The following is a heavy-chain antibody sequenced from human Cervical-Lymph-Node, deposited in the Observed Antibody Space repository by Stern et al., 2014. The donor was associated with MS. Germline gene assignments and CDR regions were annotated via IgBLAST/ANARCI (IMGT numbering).Heavy chain of an antibody. CDR3: MGVGDAMHV. CDR1: GFSLSNSG. CDR2: ISFVGGNK. V-gene: IGHV3-30*03. J-gene: IGHJ6*02. Sequence: VQLVQSGGGVVQPGRSLTLSCAASGFSLSNSGMHWVRQAPGKGLELVGVISFVGGNKKYGASVKGRFSISRDMANNTLFLQMNSLRPEDTAVYYCMGVGDAMHVWGQGTTVIVSS.